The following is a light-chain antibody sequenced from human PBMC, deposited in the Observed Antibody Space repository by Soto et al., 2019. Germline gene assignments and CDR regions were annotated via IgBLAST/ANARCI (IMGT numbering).Light chain of an antibody. CDR2: GAS. CDR1: QSVSSN. Sequence: EIVMTQSPATLSVSPGERATLSCRASQSVSSNLAWYQQKLGQAPRLLIYGASTRATGIPARFSGSGSGRDFTLSISSLQSEDFAVYYCQQYNNWPPLTFGGGTKVEIK. J-gene: IGKJ4*01. CDR3: QQYNNWPPLT. V-gene: IGKV3-15*01.